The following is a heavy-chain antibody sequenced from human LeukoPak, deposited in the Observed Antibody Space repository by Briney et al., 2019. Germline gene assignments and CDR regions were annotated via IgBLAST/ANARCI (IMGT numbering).Heavy chain of an antibody. J-gene: IGHJ5*01. CDR1: GDSMSSSSYY. V-gene: IGHV4-39*01. CDR2: IYYSGST. D-gene: IGHD3-22*01. Sequence: SETLSLTCTVSGDSMSSSSYYWGWIRQPPGKGLEWIASIYYSGSTFYNPSLRSRVTISVDKSRNRFSLKLSSVTASGTSVYYCPRHGIDNYDPSAYSNWFDPWGQGTLVTVSS. CDR3: PRHGIDNYDPSAYSNWFDP.